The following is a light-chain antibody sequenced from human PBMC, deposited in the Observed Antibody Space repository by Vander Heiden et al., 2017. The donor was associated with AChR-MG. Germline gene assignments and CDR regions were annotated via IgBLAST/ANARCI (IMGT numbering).Light chain of an antibody. J-gene: IGKJ3*01. Sequence: DIVLTQSPGTLSLSPGERATLSCRASQSVSSSYLAWYQQKTDQAPRLLIYGAASRATGIPDRFSGSGAGTDVTLTISRREPEDVAVYYCQHYGSSAGFTFGPGTKVDFK. V-gene: IGKV3-20*01. CDR1: QSVSSSY. CDR3: QHYGSSAGFT. CDR2: GAA.